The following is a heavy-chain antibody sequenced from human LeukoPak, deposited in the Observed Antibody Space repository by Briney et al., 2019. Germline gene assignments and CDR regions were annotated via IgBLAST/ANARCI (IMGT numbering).Heavy chain of an antibody. CDR2: IKQDGSEK. Sequence: GGSRRLSCAASGFTFSSYWMSWVRHAPGKGLEWVANIKQDGSEKYYVDSVKGRFTISRDNAKNSLYLQMNSLRAEDTAVYYCARVGGGSSGYYYGIHDYWGQGTLVTVSS. D-gene: IGHD3-22*01. CDR3: ARVGGGSSGYYYGIHDY. J-gene: IGHJ4*02. V-gene: IGHV3-7*01. CDR1: GFTFSSYW.